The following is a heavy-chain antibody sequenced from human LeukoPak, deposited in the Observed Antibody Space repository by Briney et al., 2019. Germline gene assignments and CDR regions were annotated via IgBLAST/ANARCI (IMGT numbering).Heavy chain of an antibody. CDR1: GFTFSSYS. V-gene: IGHV3-21*04. CDR2: ISSSSSYI. Sequence: GGSLRLSCAASGFTFSSYSMIWVRQAPGKGLEWVSSISSSSSYIYYADSVKGRFTISRDDAKKSLDLQMNSLRAEDTALYYCAKDALSGGDYEGVAYFDYWGQGTLVTVSS. J-gene: IGHJ4*02. D-gene: IGHD4-17*01. CDR3: AKDALSGGDYEGVAYFDY.